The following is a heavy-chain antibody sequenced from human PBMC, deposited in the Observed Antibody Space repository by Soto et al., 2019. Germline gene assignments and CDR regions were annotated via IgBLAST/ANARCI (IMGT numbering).Heavy chain of an antibody. CDR1: GYTFTNYY. V-gene: IGHV1-46*03. CDR3: GRGLIYDNSVYDFDY. J-gene: IGHJ4*02. Sequence: GASVKVSCKASGYTFTNYYMHWVRQAPGQGLEWMGIINPSGGSTRYAQKFQGRVTMTRDTSTSTVYMELSGLRSEDTAVYYCGRGLIYDNSVYDFDYWGQGTLVTVSS. D-gene: IGHD3-22*01. CDR2: INPSGGST.